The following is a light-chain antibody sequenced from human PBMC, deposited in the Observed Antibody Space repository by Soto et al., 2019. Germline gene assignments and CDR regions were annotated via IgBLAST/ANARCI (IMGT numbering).Light chain of an antibody. V-gene: IGKV3-15*01. CDR1: QSVSRH. Sequence: EIVLTQSPATLSLSPGERATLSCRASQSVSRHLAWYQQKPGQAPRLLIYGASTRATGIPARFSGSGSGTEFTLNISSLQSEDFAVYYCQQYNNWPRTFGQGTKVDIK. J-gene: IGKJ1*01. CDR3: QQYNNWPRT. CDR2: GAS.